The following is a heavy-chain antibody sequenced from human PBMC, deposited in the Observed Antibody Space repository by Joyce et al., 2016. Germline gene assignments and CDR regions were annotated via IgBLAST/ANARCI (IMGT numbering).Heavy chain of an antibody. J-gene: IGHJ4*02. CDR3: VRVRQSGNINDY. V-gene: IGHV1-69*06. CDR1: GGTRSGYA. Sequence: QMQLVQSGAEVKKPGSSVKVSCRAFGGTRSGYAISWVRQAPGQGLDWMEGITPIFATAKYAQQFQTRLPITADKSTNTAYMELSSLRAEDTAIYYCVRVRQSGNINDYWGQGTQVTVSS. CDR2: ITPIFATA.